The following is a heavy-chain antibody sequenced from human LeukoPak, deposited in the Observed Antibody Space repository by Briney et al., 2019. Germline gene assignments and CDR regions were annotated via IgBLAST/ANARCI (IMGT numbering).Heavy chain of an antibody. Sequence: PGGSLRLSCAASGFTFSSYAMSWVRHAPGKGLEWVSAISGSGGSTYYADSVKGRFTISRDNSKNTLYLQMNSLRAEDTAVYYCAKAVLLWYEYYFDYWGQGTLVTVSS. D-gene: IGHD3-10*01. V-gene: IGHV3-23*01. CDR2: ISGSGGST. CDR1: GFTFSSYA. CDR3: AKAVLLWYEYYFDY. J-gene: IGHJ4*02.